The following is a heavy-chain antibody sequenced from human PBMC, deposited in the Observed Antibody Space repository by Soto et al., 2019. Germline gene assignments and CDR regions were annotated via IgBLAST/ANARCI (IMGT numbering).Heavy chain of an antibody. CDR1: GYTFTSYG. J-gene: IGHJ4*02. CDR3: ARALYYYDNSGLAY. V-gene: IGHV1-18*01. Sequence: QVRLEQSGPEVKKTGASVKVSCKASGYTFTSYGISWVRQAPGHGLEWMGWINIYSGDANYAQRFQDRVTMTRDTSTNTVYMEMRSLRSDDTAVYYCARALYYYDNSGLAYWGQGTLLTVSS. CDR2: INIYSGDA. D-gene: IGHD3-22*01.